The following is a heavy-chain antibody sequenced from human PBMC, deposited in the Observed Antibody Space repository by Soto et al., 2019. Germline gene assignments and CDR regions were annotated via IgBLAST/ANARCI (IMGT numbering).Heavy chain of an antibody. J-gene: IGHJ4*02. Sequence: PGGSLRLSCAASGFTFSSYDMHWVRQTTGRGLEWVSAIATAGDTLYPGSVKGRFTISRENAKNSLYLQMDSLRAEDTAVYYCARGAGYSYGYLNDYFDYWGQGTLVTVSS. V-gene: IGHV3-13*01. CDR3: ARGAGYSYGYLNDYFDY. CDR1: GFTFSSYD. D-gene: IGHD5-18*01. CDR2: IATAGDT.